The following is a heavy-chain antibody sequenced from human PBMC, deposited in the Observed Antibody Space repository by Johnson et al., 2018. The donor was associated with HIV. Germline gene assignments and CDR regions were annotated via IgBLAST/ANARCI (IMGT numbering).Heavy chain of an antibody. V-gene: IGHV3-66*01. J-gene: IGHJ3*02. D-gene: IGHD1-7*01. Sequence: VQLVESGGGLVQPGGSLRLSCAASGFTVSSNYMSWVRQAPGKGLEWVSVIYSGGSTYYADFVKGRFTISRDNSKNTLYLQMNSLRAEDTAVYYCARERSGTIAFDIWGQGTMVTVSS. CDR1: GFTVSSNY. CDR3: ARERSGTIAFDI. CDR2: IYSGGST.